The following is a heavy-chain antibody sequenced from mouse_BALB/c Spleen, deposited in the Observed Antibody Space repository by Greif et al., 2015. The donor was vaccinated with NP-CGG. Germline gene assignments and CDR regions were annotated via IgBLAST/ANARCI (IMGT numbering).Heavy chain of an antibody. CDR3: ARRGPGYAMDY. CDR2: ISSGGSYT. V-gene: IGHV5-6*01. Sequence: EVQLVESGGDLVKPGGSLKLSCAASGFTFSSYGMSWVRQTPDKRLEWVATISSGGSYTYYPDSVKGRFTISRDNAKNTLYLQMSSLESEDTAMYYCARRGPGYAMDYWGQGTSVTVSS. J-gene: IGHJ4*01. CDR1: GFTFSSYG.